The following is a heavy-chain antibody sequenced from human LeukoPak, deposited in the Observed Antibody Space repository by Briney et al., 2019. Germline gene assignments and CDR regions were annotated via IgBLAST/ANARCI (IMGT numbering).Heavy chain of an antibody. V-gene: IGHV3-23*01. CDR1: GFTLSSYA. J-gene: IGHJ5*02. Sequence: GGSLRLSCAASGFTLSSYAMSWVRQAPGKGLEWVSAISDTGNTYHADSVKGRFTISRDSSKNTLFLQMNSLRAEDTAIYYCAREGSYLNTGASYYLHWFDPWGQGTLVTVSS. D-gene: IGHD2-8*02. CDR3: AREGSYLNTGASYYLHWFDP. CDR2: ISDTGNT.